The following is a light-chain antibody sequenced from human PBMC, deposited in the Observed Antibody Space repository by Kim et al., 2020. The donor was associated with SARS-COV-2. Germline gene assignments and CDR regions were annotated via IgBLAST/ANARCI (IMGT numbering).Light chain of an antibody. V-gene: IGKV3-20*01. CDR3: QQYGTSPPYA. CDR2: GAS. Sequence: EIVLTQSPGTLSLSPGERATLSCRASQSVSSSYLAWYQQKPGRAPRLLIYGASSRATGIPDRFSGSGSGTDFTLTISRLEPEDFAVYYCQQYGTSPPYAFGQGTKLEI. J-gene: IGKJ2*01. CDR1: QSVSSSY.